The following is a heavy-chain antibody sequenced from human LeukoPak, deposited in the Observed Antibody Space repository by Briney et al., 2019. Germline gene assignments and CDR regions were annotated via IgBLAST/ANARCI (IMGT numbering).Heavy chain of an antibody. CDR1: GDTISSYY. J-gene: IGHJ4*02. CDR2: IYTSGST. D-gene: IGHD4-17*01. CDR3: ARERYGDYYFDY. Sequence: TSETLSLTCTVSGDTISSYYWNWIRQPAGKGMEWIGRIYTSGSTNYDPSLKSRVTMSVDTSKHQFSLKLTSVTASDTAVYYCARERYGDYYFDYWGQGALVTVSS. V-gene: IGHV4-4*07.